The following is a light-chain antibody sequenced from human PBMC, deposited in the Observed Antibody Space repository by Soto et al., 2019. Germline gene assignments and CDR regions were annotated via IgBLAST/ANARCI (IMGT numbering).Light chain of an antibody. V-gene: IGLV2-14*01. CDR2: EVS. J-gene: IGLJ1*01. CDR1: SSDVGGYNY. CDR3: SSYTSGSIDYV. Sequence: QSALTQPASVSGSPGQSITISCTGTSSDVGGYNYVSWYQQHPGKAPKLMIYEVSNRPSGVANRFSGSKSGNTASLTISGLQVEDEADYECSSYTSGSIDYVFGTGTKLTVL.